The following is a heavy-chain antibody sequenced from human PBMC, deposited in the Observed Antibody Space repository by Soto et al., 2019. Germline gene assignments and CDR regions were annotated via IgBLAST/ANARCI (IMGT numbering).Heavy chain of an antibody. D-gene: IGHD3-10*01. V-gene: IGHV1-69*04. CDR2: VNPILSMS. Sequence: QVQLVQSGAEVKRPGSSVKVSCKASGDTFNFYSINWVRQVPGLGLEWMGRVNPILSMSNYAQRFQGRVTXTXDXXTSTAYMELSGLRSEDTAIYYCATSYGSGYRAFDFWGQGALVTVSS. J-gene: IGHJ4*02. CDR1: GDTFNFYS. CDR3: ATSYGSGYRAFDF.